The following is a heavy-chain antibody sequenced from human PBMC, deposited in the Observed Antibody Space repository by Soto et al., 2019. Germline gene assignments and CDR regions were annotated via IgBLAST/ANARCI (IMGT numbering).Heavy chain of an antibody. CDR3: ARDRFRAFDRPFDHTIPVDY. D-gene: IGHD3-9*01. Sequence: GGALRLSFSASGFPLRSYRINWVRPAPGEGVGGVSYISSSSSTIYYADSVKGRFTISRDNAKNSLYLQMNSLRDEDTAVYYCARDRFRAFDRPFDHTIPVDYWGQGTLVTVSS. J-gene: IGHJ4*02. CDR2: ISSSSSTI. CDR1: GFPLRSYR. V-gene: IGHV3-48*02.